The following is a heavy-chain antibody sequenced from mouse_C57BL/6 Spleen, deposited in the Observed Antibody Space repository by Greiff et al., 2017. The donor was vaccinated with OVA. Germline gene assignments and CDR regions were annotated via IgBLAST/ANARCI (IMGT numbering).Heavy chain of an antibody. V-gene: IGHV1-55*01. CDR2: IYPGSGST. J-gene: IGHJ2*01. CDR3: AREGGLLPRGYVDY. D-gene: IGHD1-1*01. CDR1: GYTFTSYW. Sequence: QVHVKQPGAELVKPGASVKMSCKASGYTFTSYWITWVKQRPGQGLEWIGDIYPGSGSTNYNEKFKSKATLTVDTSSSTAYMQLSSLTSEDSAVYDCAREGGLLPRGYVDYWGQGTTLTVSS.